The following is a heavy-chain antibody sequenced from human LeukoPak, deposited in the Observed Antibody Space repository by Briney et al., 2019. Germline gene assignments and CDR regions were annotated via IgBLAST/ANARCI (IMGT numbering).Heavy chain of an antibody. V-gene: IGHV3-30*18. CDR1: GFTFSSYW. CDR2: VSYDGSNK. Sequence: GGSLRLSCAASGFTFSSYWMSWVRQAPGKGLEWVAVVSYDGSNKFYPDSVKGRFTISRDNSKNTLYLQMNSLRAEDTAVYYCAKVHLTYYYDSSGYGFQDYWGQGTLVTVSS. J-gene: IGHJ4*02. CDR3: AKVHLTYYYDSSGYGFQDY. D-gene: IGHD3-22*01.